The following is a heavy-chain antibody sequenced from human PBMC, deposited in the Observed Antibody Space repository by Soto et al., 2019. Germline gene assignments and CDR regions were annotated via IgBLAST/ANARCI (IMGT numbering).Heavy chain of an antibody. Sequence: EVQLVESGGGLVQPGGSLRLSCAASGFTFSSYWMSWVRQAPGKGPEWVANIKQDGSEKYYVDSVKGRFTISRDNAKNSLYLQMTALRAEDTAVYHCARSLSAIQGDSWGQGTLVTVSS. V-gene: IGHV3-7*05. D-gene: IGHD2-2*01. J-gene: IGHJ4*02. CDR3: ARSLSAIQGDS. CDR2: IKQDGSEK. CDR1: GFTFSSYW.